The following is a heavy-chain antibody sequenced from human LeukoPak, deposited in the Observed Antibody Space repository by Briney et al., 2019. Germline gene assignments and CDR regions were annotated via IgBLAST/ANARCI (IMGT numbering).Heavy chain of an antibody. J-gene: IGHJ4*02. Sequence: GGSLRLSCAASGFTVSSNYMSWVRQAPGKGLEWVSVIYSGGSTYYADSVKGRFTISRGNSKNTLYLQMNSLRAEDTAVYYCARAPSRGYSYGNFGYWGQGTLVTVSS. CDR3: ARAPSRGYSYGNFGY. D-gene: IGHD5-18*01. CDR1: GFTVSSNY. V-gene: IGHV3-66*01. CDR2: IYSGGST.